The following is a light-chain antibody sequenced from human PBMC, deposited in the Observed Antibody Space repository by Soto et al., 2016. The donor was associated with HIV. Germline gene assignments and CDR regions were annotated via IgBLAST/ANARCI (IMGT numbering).Light chain of an antibody. J-gene: IGKJ1*01. CDR3: QQSYSTPWT. V-gene: IGKV1-39*01. CDR1: QSISTY. CDR2: DAS. Sequence: DIQMTQSPSSLSLSIGDRVSITCRASQSISTYLNWYRQKPGRAPKLLISDASSLQSGVPSRFSGRGSGTDFTLTISSLQHEDLATYYCQQSYSTPWTFGQGTKVEIK.